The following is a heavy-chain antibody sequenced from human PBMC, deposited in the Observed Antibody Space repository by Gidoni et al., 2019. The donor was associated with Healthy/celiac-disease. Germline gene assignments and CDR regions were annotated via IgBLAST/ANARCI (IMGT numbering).Heavy chain of an antibody. D-gene: IGHD2-2*01. CDR2: IYYSGST. CDR3: ARHLPRIVVVPSYGMDV. Sequence: QLQLQESGPGLVKPSETLSLTCTVSGGSISSSSYYGGWIRQPPGKGLEWIGSIYYSGSTYYNPSLKSRVTISVDTSKNQFSLKLSSVTAADTAVYYCARHLPRIVVVPSYGMDVWGQGTTVTVSS. CDR1: GGSISSSSYY. J-gene: IGHJ6*02. V-gene: IGHV4-39*01.